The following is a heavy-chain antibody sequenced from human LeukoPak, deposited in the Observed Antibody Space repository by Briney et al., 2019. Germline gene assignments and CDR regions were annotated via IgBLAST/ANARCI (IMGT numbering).Heavy chain of an antibody. V-gene: IGHV5-51*01. CDR1: GYSFTSYW. CDR3: ARQRGYCSSTSCHSGYMDV. J-gene: IGHJ6*03. D-gene: IGHD2-2*01. Sequence: GESLKISCKGSGYSFTSYWIGWVRQMPGKGLVWMGIIYPGDSDTRYSPSFQGQVTISADKSISTAYLQWSSLKASDTAMYYCARQRGYCSSTSCHSGYMDVWGKGTTVTISS. CDR2: IYPGDSDT.